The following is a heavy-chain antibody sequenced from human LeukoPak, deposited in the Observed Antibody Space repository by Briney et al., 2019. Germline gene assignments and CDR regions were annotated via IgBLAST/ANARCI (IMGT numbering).Heavy chain of an antibody. D-gene: IGHD3-10*01. Sequence: GGSLRLSCAASGFTVSSNYMSWVRKAPGQGLEWVSVIYSGGSTYYADSVKRRFTISRDNSKNTLYLQMNSLRAEDTAVYYCASRYGSGSYYPGSTDYWGQGTLVTVSS. V-gene: IGHV3-53*01. J-gene: IGHJ4*02. CDR1: GFTVSSNY. CDR2: IYSGGST. CDR3: ASRYGSGSYYPGSTDY.